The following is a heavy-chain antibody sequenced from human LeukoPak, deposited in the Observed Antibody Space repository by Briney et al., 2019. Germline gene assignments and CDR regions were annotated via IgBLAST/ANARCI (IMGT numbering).Heavy chain of an antibody. Sequence: GGSLRLSCAASGFTFSGYSMNWVRQAPGKGLEWVSSISSSSSYIYYADSVKGRFTISRDNAKNSLYLQMNSLRAEDTAVYYCAREVTMVRGVGAFDIWGQGTMVTVSS. J-gene: IGHJ3*02. V-gene: IGHV3-21*01. CDR2: ISSSSSYI. CDR3: AREVTMVRGVGAFDI. D-gene: IGHD3-10*01. CDR1: GFTFSGYS.